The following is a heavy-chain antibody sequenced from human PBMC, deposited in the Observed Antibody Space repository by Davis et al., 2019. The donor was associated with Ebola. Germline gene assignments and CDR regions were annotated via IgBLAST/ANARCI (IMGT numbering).Heavy chain of an antibody. CDR2: ISGSGGST. V-gene: IGHV3-23*01. D-gene: IGHD3-10*01. CDR3: NYGSGSYYNRELYYFDY. Sequence: PGGSLRLSCAASGFTFSSYAMSWVRQAPGKGLEWVSAISGSGGSTYYADSVKGRFTISRDNSKNTLYLQMNSLRAEDTAVYYCNYGSGSYYNRELYYFDYWGQGTLVTVSS. J-gene: IGHJ4*02. CDR1: GFTFSSYA.